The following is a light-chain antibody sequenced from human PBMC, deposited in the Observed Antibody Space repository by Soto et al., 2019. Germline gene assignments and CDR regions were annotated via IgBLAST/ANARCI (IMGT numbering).Light chain of an antibody. CDR2: ATS. CDR1: QSVSSRD. J-gene: IGKJ2*01. Sequence: EIVLTQSPGTLSLSPGERATLSCRASQSVSSRDLAWYQQKPGQAPRLLIYATSSRAAGIPDRCSGSGAGTDFTLIIIRLEPEDFAVYYCQQYDNSPGYTFGQGTKLEIK. CDR3: QQYDNSPGYT. V-gene: IGKV3-20*01.